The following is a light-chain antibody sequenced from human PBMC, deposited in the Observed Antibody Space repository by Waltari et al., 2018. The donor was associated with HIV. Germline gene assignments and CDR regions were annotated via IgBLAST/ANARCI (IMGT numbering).Light chain of an antibody. CDR2: DDS. V-gene: IGLV3-21*02. CDR1: NIGTKN. CDR3: QVWDYNSDRWV. Sequence: SYVLTQPPSVSVAPGQTARITCGGTNIGTKNMHWYQQRPGQAPFLVVSDDSDRPSDIPERFSGSNSANTATLSISRVEAGDEADYYCQVWDYNSDRWVFGGGTKLTVL. J-gene: IGLJ3*02.